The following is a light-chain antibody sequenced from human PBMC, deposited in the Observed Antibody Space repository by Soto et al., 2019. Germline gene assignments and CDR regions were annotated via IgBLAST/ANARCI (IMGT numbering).Light chain of an antibody. V-gene: IGLV1-44*01. CDR1: SSNIGSNT. J-gene: IGLJ3*02. CDR3: LAWDDSLNGRV. Sequence: QSVLTQPPSPSVTPGQRVTISCSGSSSNIGSNTVNWYQQLQGTAPTRLINSNNQQPSGFPDRFSGSKSGTSASLAIIGPQAEDEADYYCLAWDDSLNGRVFGGGTKLTVL. CDR2: SNN.